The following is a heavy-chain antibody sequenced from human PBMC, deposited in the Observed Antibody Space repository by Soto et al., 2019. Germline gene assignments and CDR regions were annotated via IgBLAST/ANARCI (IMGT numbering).Heavy chain of an antibody. D-gene: IGHD3-3*02. V-gene: IGHV3-9*01. J-gene: IGHJ6*03. CDR2: INWNSGTI. CDR1: GFTFDDYA. CDR3: AKLGCIRPACDLYDYMDV. Sequence: EVQLVESGGGLVQPGRSLRLSCAASGFTFDDYAMHWVRQAPGKGLEWVSGINWNSGTIGYADSVKGRFAISRDNAKNTLYLQMNSLRGEDTALYYCAKLGCIRPACDLYDYMDVWGKGTTVTVSS.